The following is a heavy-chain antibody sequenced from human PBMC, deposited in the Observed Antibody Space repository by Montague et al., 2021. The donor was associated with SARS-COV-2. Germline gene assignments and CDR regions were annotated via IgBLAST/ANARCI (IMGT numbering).Heavy chain of an antibody. D-gene: IGHD1-26*01. J-gene: IGHJ3*02. V-gene: IGHV1-2*02. CDR3: ARDRGIVEAPPDAFDI. Sequence: LGKVSCKASGYTFTGYYIHWVRQAPGQGLEWMGWINPNSGGTHYAQKFQGRVTMTRDTSISTAYLELSRLRSDNMAVYYCARDRGIVEAPPDAFDIWGQGTMVTVSS. CDR2: INPNSGGT. CDR1: GYTFTGYY.